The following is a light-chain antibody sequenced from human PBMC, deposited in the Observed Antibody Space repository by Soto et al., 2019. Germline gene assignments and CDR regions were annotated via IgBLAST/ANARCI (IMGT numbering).Light chain of an antibody. CDR3: SSYTSSNTLVV. CDR1: SSDVGGYNY. Sequence: QSVLTQPASVSGSPGQSITISCIGTSSDVGGYNYVSWYQQHPGKAPKLMIYEVTNRASGVSNRFSGSKSGNTASLTISGLQAEDEADYYCSSYTSSNTLVVFGGGTKVTVL. J-gene: IGLJ2*01. CDR2: EVT. V-gene: IGLV2-14*01.